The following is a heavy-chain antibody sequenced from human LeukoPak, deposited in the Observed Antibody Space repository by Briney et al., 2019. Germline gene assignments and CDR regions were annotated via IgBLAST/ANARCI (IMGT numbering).Heavy chain of an antibody. CDR1: GFTFSSYA. D-gene: IGHD3-10*01. V-gene: IGHV3-64*02. CDR2: ISSSGGNT. Sequence: PGGSLRLSCATSGFTFSSYAMHWVRQAPGKGLEFVSGISSSGGNTYYADSVKGRFTISRDNSSNTLHLQMGSLRPEDMAVYYCARATGSGSYPRRLDYWGQGTLVTVSS. J-gene: IGHJ4*02. CDR3: ARATGSGSYPRRLDY.